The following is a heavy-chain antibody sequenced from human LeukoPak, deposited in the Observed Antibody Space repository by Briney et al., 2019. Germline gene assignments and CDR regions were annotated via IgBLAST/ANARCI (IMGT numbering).Heavy chain of an antibody. V-gene: IGHV1-2*02. CDR3: ARVGQQLVVFDP. CDR1: GFTFSSYA. CDR2: INPNSGGT. D-gene: IGHD6-13*01. Sequence: PGGSLRLSCAASGFTFSSYAMHWVRQAPGQGLEWMGWINPNSGGTNYAQKFQGRVTMTRDTSISTAYMELSRLRSDDTAVYYCARVGQQLVVFDPWGQGTLVTVSS. J-gene: IGHJ5*02.